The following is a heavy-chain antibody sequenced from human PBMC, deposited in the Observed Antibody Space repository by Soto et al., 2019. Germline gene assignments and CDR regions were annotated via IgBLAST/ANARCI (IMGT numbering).Heavy chain of an antibody. Sequence: ASETLSLTCTFSCGSSSSSSIYCVCIRQPPWKGLEWIGSIYYSGSTYYNPSLKSRVTISLDKSENQFSLKVTSLTAADTAVYYCASRDPGTSVDYWGQGTLVTVSS. CDR1: CGSSSSSSIY. V-gene: IGHV4-39*01. CDR2: IYYSGST. J-gene: IGHJ4*02. D-gene: IGHD1-7*01. CDR3: ASRDPGTSVDY.